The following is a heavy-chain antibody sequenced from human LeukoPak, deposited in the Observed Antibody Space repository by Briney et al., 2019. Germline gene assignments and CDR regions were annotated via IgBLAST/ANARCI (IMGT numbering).Heavy chain of an antibody. Sequence: PGGSLRLSCAASGFTFSSYSMNWVRQAPGKGLEWVSYISNSGSTIYYADSVKGRFTISRDNAKNSLYLQMNSLRAEDTAVYYCARDGGYCSSPNCHIDYWGQGTLVTVSS. CDR1: GFTFSSYS. V-gene: IGHV3-48*04. D-gene: IGHD2-2*01. J-gene: IGHJ4*02. CDR2: ISNSGSTI. CDR3: ARDGGYCSSPNCHIDY.